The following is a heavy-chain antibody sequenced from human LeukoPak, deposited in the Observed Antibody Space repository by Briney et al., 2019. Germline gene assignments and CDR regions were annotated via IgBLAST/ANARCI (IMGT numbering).Heavy chain of an antibody. D-gene: IGHD2-21*02. J-gene: IGHJ4*02. CDR3: AGDTDLAYCGGDCYSGPFDY. Sequence: GGSLRLSCAASGFTVSSNYMSWVRQAPGKGLEWVSVIYSGGRTYYADSVKGRFTISRDNSKNTVYLQMNSLRAEDTAVYYCAGDTDLAYCGGDCYSGPFDYWGQGTLVTVSS. CDR2: IYSGGRT. V-gene: IGHV3-53*01. CDR1: GFTVSSNY.